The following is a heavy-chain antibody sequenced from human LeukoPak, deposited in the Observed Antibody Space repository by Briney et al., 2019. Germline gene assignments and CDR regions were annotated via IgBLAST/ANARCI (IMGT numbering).Heavy chain of an antibody. CDR3: AKVPARPLGFDY. D-gene: IGHD6-6*01. CDR1: GFTFNNYA. J-gene: IGHJ4*02. CDR2: ISGSGGST. V-gene: IGHV3-23*01. Sequence: GGSLRLSCAASGFTFNNYAMNWVRQAPGKGLEWVSTISGSGGSTYYAGSVKGRFTISRDNSKNTLHLQMNSLRAEDTAVYYCAKVPARPLGFDYWGQGTLVTVSS.